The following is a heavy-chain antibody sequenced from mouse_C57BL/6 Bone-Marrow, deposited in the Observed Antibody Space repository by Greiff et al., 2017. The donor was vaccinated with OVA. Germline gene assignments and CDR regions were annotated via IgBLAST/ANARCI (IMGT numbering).Heavy chain of an antibody. D-gene: IGHD1-1*01. CDR3: ASYYYGRGFAY. CDR2: IWSGGST. J-gene: IGHJ3*01. Sequence: QVQLKESGPGLVQPSQSLSITCTVSGFSLTSYGVHWVRQSPGTGLEWLGVIWSGGSTDYNAAFISRLSISKDNSKSQVFFKMNSLQADDTAIYYCASYYYGRGFAYWGQGTLVTVSA. CDR1: GFSLTSYG. V-gene: IGHV2-2*01.